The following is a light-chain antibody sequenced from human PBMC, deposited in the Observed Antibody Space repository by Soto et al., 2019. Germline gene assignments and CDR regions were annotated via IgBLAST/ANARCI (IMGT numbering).Light chain of an antibody. CDR1: QSVSSSY. CDR2: GAS. V-gene: IGKV3-20*01. J-gene: IGKJ3*01. Sequence: EIVLTQSPGTLSLSPGERATLSCRASQSVSSSYLAWYQQKPRQAPRLLIYGASSRATGIPDRFSGSGSGTDFTLTISILEPEDFAVYYCQQYVSSLFPFGPGTKVDIK. CDR3: QQYVSSLFP.